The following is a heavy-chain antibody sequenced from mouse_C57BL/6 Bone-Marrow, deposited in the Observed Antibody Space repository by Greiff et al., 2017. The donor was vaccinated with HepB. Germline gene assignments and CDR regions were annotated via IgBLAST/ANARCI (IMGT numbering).Heavy chain of an antibody. CDR2: ISNGGGST. V-gene: IGHV5-12*01. Sequence: EVQRVESGGGLVQPGGSLKLSCAASGFTFSDYYMYWVRQTPEKRLEWVAYISNGGGSTYYPDTVKGRFTITRDNAKNTLYLQMSRLKSEDTAMYYCARRLGPYWYFDVWGTGTTVTVSS. CDR3: ARRLGPYWYFDV. CDR1: GFTFSDYY. J-gene: IGHJ1*03. D-gene: IGHD4-1*01.